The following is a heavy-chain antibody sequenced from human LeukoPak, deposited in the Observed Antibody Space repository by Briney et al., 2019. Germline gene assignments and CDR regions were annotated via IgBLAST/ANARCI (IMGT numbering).Heavy chain of an antibody. V-gene: IGHV4-34*01. CDR2: INHSGST. D-gene: IGHD3-16*01. Sequence: PSETLSLTCAVYGGSFSGYYWSWIRQPPGKGLEWSGEINHSGSTNYNPSLKSRVTISVDTSKNQFSLKLSSVTAADTAVYYCARGRRGGSAQWPYRGPYYYYGMDVWGQGTTVTVSS. J-gene: IGHJ6*02. CDR3: ARGRRGGSAQWPYRGPYYYYGMDV. CDR1: GGSFSGYY.